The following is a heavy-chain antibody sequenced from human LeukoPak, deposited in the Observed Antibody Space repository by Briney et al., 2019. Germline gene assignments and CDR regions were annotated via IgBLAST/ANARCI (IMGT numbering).Heavy chain of an antibody. V-gene: IGHV3-21*01. Sequence: GGSLRLSRAASGFTFSSYSMNWVRQAPGKGLEWVSSISFTNAIYYADSVKGRFTISRDNARNSLYLVMYSLRVEDTAVYYCAREQSRFGDLDYWGQGALVTVSS. CDR1: GFTFSSYS. D-gene: IGHD3-3*01. CDR2: ISFTNAI. CDR3: AREQSRFGDLDY. J-gene: IGHJ4*02.